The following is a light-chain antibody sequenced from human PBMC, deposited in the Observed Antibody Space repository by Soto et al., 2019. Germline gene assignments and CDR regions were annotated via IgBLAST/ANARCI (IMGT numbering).Light chain of an antibody. CDR1: SSNIGSNN. Sequence: QSALTQPPSASATPGQRVTISCSGSSSNIGSNNVEWYQHLPGTAPKLLIYSNNQGPSGVPDRFSGSKSGTSASLAISGLQSEDEADYYCASWDDSVNGLVIGGGTKVTVL. V-gene: IGLV1-44*01. CDR2: SNN. J-gene: IGLJ3*02. CDR3: ASWDDSVNGLV.